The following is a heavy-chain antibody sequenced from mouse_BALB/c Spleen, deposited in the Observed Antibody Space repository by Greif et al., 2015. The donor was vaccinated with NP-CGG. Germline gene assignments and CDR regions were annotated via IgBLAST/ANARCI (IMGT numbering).Heavy chain of an antibody. J-gene: IGHJ4*01. D-gene: IGHD2-1*01. V-gene: IGHV3-5*02. CDR1: GISITTGNYR. CDR2: IYYSGTI. CDR3: ARYGNYPYAMDY. Sequence: EVKLVESGPGLVKPSQTVSLTCTVTGISITTGNYRWSWIRQFPGNKLEWIGYIYYSGTITYNPSLTSRTTITRDTSKNQFFLEMNSLTAEDTATYYCARYGNYPYAMDYWGQGTSVTVSS.